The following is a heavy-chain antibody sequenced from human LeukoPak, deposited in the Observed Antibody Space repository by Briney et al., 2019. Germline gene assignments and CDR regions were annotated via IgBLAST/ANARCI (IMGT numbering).Heavy chain of an antibody. CDR3: AKSPESSNFDY. J-gene: IGHJ4*02. Sequence: GALRISCAASGFTFSNYAIRRGRQAPGEGVEWVSAISGSGGSTYYADSVKGRFTISRDNSKNTLYLQMNSLRAEDTAVYYCAKSPESSNFDYWGQGTLVTVSS. CDR2: ISGSGGST. CDR1: GFTFSNYA. V-gene: IGHV3-23*01. D-gene: IGHD3-10*01.